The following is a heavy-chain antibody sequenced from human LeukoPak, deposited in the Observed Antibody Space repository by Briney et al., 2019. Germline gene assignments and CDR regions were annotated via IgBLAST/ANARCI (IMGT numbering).Heavy chain of an antibody. CDR3: ARAKDIVVVVAAILDY. V-gene: IGHV3-30-3*01. J-gene: IGHJ4*02. D-gene: IGHD2-15*01. CDR2: ISYDGSNK. Sequence: PGGSLRLSCAASGFTFSDYYMSWVRQAPGKGLEWVAVISYDGSNKYYADSVKGRFTISRDNSKNTLYLQMNSLRAEDTAVYYCARAKDIVVVVAAILDYWGQGTLVTVSS. CDR1: GFTFSDYY.